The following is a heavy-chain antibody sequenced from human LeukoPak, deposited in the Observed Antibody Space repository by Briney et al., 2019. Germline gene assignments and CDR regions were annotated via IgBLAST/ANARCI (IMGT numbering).Heavy chain of an antibody. J-gene: IGHJ3*02. V-gene: IGHV1-18*01. CDR2: ISAYNGNT. Sequence: ASVKVSCKASGYTFTSYGISWVRQAPGQGLEWMGWISAYNGNTNYAQKVQGRVTMTTDTSTSTAYMELRSLRSDDTAVYYCARELEGSSGFAFDIWGQGTMVTVSS. D-gene: IGHD3-10*01. CDR1: GYTFTSYG. CDR3: ARELEGSSGFAFDI.